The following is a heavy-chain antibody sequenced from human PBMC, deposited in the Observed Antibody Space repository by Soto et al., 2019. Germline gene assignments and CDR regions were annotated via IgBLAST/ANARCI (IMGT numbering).Heavy chain of an antibody. V-gene: IGHV1-18*01. CDR1: GYTFTSYG. CDR3: ARGDIVVVVAATRGYYYYGMDV. Sequence: QVQLVQSGAEVKKPGASVKVSCKASGYTFTSYGISWVRQAPGQGLEWMGWISAYNGNTNYAQKLQGRVTMTTDTCTSTAYVELRSLRSDDTAVYYCARGDIVVVVAATRGYYYYGMDVWGQGTTVTVSS. J-gene: IGHJ6*02. CDR2: ISAYNGNT. D-gene: IGHD2-15*01.